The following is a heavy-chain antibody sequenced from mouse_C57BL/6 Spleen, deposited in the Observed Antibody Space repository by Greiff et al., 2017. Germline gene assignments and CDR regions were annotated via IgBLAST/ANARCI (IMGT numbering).Heavy chain of an antibody. J-gene: IGHJ4*01. CDR3: AHYGSSYFYAMDY. D-gene: IGHD1-1*01. Sequence: VQLQQSGAELARPGASVKLSCKASGYTFTSSGISWVKQRTGQGLEWIGEIYPRSGNTYYNEKFKGKATLTADKSSSTAYMELRSLISEDSAVYFCAHYGSSYFYAMDYGGQGTSVTVSA. CDR2: IYPRSGNT. V-gene: IGHV1-81*01. CDR1: GYTFTSSG.